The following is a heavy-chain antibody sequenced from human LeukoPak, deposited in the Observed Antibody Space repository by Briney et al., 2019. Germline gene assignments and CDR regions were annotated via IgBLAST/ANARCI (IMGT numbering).Heavy chain of an antibody. CDR1: GGTFSSYA. Sequence: ASVKVSCKASGGTFSSYAISWVRQAPGQGLEWMGWISAYNGNTNYAQKLQGRVTMTRNTSISTAYMELSSLRSEDTAVYYCARGPSLNKGYSYGNSPNWFDPWGQGTLVTVSS. CDR2: ISAYNGNT. CDR3: ARGPSLNKGYSYGNSPNWFDP. D-gene: IGHD5-18*01. V-gene: IGHV1-8*02. J-gene: IGHJ5*02.